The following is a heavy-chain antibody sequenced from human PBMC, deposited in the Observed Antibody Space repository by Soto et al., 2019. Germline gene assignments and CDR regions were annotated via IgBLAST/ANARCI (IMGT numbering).Heavy chain of an antibody. CDR1: GASVSSGDDY. V-gene: IGHV4-30-4*01. CDR2: IYYSGDS. CDR3: VGTGTTDDY. J-gene: IGHJ4*02. Sequence: SETLSLTYTVSGASVSSGDDYWSSTRQSPGKGLEWIGYIYYSGDSYYNPSLKGRLTISIDTSKNQFSLILNSVTVADTAIYYCVGTGTTDDYWGRGTLGTVSS. D-gene: IGHD4-17*01.